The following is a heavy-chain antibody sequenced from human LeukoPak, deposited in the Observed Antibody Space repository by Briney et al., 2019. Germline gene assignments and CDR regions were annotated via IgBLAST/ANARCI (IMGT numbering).Heavy chain of an antibody. CDR2: KDYSGST. CDR3: ARVYYSSSYDYWYFDL. CDR1: GGSISRYY. V-gene: IGHV4-59*01. J-gene: IGHJ2*01. Sequence: PSETLSLTCTVSGGSISRYYWSWIRQPPGKGLEWIGYKDYSGSTNYNRSLKSRVTISVDTSKNQFSLKLSSVTAADTAVYYCARVYYSSSYDYWYFDLRGRGTLVTVSS. D-gene: IGHD6-13*01.